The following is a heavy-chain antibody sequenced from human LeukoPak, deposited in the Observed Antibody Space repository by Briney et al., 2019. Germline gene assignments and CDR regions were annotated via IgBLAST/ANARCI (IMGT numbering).Heavy chain of an antibody. V-gene: IGHV3-23*01. Sequence: GGSLRLSCAASGFTFSSYAMSWVRQAPGKGLEWVSAISGSGGSTYYADSVKGRFTISRDNSKNTLYLQMNRLRAEDTAVYYCAKQSIMITFGGVIVDIDYWGQGTLVTVSS. CDR1: GFTFSSYA. CDR3: AKQSIMITFGGVIVDIDY. D-gene: IGHD3-16*02. J-gene: IGHJ4*02. CDR2: ISGSGGST.